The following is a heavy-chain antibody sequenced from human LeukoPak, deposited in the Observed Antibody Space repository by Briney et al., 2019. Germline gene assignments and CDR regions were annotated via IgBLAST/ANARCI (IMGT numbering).Heavy chain of an antibody. D-gene: IGHD3-16*01. J-gene: IGHJ6*03. Sequence: GGSLRLSCAASGFTFSSYGMSWVRQAPGKGLEWVSGISGSGANTYYADSVKGRSTISRDNSKNTLYLQMNSLRAEDTSLYYCAKGHGDYYFYYMDVWGKGTTVTISS. CDR3: AKGHGDYYFYYMDV. CDR2: ISGSGANT. CDR1: GFTFSSYG. V-gene: IGHV3-23*01.